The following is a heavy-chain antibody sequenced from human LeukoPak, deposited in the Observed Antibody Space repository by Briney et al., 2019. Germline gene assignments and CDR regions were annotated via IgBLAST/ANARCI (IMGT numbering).Heavy chain of an antibody. V-gene: IGHV4-34*01. D-gene: IGHD6-13*01. J-gene: IGHJ4*02. CDR1: GGSFSGYY. Sequence: SETLSLTCAVYGGSFSGYYWSWIRQPPGKGLEWIGEINRSGSTNYNPSLKSRVAISADTSKNQFSLKLSSVTAADTAVYYCAREVLAAAGTYDYWGQGNLVTVSS. CDR3: AREVLAAAGTYDY. CDR2: INRSGST.